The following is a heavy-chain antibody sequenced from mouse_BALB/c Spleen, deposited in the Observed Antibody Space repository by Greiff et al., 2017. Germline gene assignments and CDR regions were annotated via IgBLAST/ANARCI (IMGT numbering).Heavy chain of an antibody. Sequence: EVKLVESGGGLVKPGGSLKLSCAASGFTFSDYYMYWVRQTPEKRLEWVATISDGGSYTYYPDSVKGRFTISRDNAKNNLYLQMSSLKSEDTAMYYCARGGVVRAMDYWGQGTSVTVSS. CDR1: GFTFSDYY. J-gene: IGHJ4*01. CDR2: ISDGGSYT. CDR3: ARGGVVRAMDY. D-gene: IGHD1-1*01. V-gene: IGHV5-4*02.